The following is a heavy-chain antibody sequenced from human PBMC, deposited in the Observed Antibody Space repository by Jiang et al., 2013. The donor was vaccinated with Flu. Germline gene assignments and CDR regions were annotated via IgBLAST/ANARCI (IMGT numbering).Heavy chain of an antibody. CDR3: ARDQRGYSGYDASFDP. J-gene: IGHJ5*02. Sequence: GAEVKKPGASVKVSCEASGYTFINYGISWVRQAPGQGLEWMGWISTYNGNINYTQKFQGRVTMTRDTSTSTVYMELSSLRSEDTAVYYCARDQRGYSGYDASFDPWGQGTLVTVSS. CDR2: ISTYNGNI. CDR1: GYTFINYG. V-gene: IGHV1-18*04. D-gene: IGHD5-12*01.